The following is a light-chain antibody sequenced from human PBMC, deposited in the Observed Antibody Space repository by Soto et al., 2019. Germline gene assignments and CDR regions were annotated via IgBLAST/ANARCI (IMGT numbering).Light chain of an antibody. Sequence: DVVMTQSPLSLPVTLGQPGSISCRSSQSLVYSDGNTHLSWFHQGPGQSPRLLIYSVSNRDYGVPDRFSGIGSGTDFTLKLSRVQAEDFGVYYCMQGSHCPWSFGQGIQVEIK. V-gene: IGKV2-30*01. CDR2: SVS. CDR1: QSLVYSDGNTH. CDR3: MQGSHCPWS. J-gene: IGKJ1*01.